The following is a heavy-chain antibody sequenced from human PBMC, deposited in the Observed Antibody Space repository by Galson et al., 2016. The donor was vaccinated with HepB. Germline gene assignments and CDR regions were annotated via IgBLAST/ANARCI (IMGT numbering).Heavy chain of an antibody. V-gene: IGHV5-51*01. CDR2: IYPRDSDT. CDR1: GYNFNTYW. D-gene: IGHD4/OR15-4a*01. CDR3: ARHNTGNDGDDYTAARLDH. Sequence: QSGAEVKKPGESLKISCQASGYNFNTYWIGWVRQMPGKGLEWMGIIYPRDSDTRYSPSFQGQVTLSVDKSFTTAYLQWNRLEASDTAMYYCARHNTGNDGDDYTAARLDHWGQGTLVTVSS. J-gene: IGHJ4*02.